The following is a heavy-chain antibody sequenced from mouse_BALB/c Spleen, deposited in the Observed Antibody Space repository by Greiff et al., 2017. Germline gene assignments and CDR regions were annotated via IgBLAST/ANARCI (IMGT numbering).Heavy chain of an antibody. D-gene: IGHD1-1*01. J-gene: IGHJ4*01. CDR2: IDPANGNT. Sequence: EVMLVESGAELVKPGASVKLSCTASGFNIKDTYMHWVKQRPEQGLEWIGRIDPANGNTKYDPKFQGKATITADTSSNTAYLQLSRLTSEDTAVYYCARENYGSRDYYAMDYWGQGTSVTVSS. CDR3: ARENYGSRDYYAMDY. CDR1: GFNIKDTY. V-gene: IGHV14-3*02.